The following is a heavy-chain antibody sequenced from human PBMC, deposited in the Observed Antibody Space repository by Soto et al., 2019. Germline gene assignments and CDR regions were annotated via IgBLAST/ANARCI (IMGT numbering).Heavy chain of an antibody. CDR3: ASYYSDHYYVDY. D-gene: IGHD3-10*01. V-gene: IGHV4-38-2*01. CDR2: MYHSGIT. CDR1: GYSIRSGYF. Sequence: PSETLSLTCAVSGYSIRSGYFWGWIRQPPGKGLEWIGSMYHSGITYYNLSLKSRVTISVDTSKNQVSLKLSSATAADTAVYYCASYYSDHYYVDYWGQGTLVTVSA. J-gene: IGHJ4*02.